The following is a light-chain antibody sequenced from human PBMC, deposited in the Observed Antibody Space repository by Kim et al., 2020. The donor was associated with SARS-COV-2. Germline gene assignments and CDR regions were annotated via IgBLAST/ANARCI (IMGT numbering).Light chain of an antibody. CDR3: QQYGSTPLT. CDR1: QSVSSSN. CDR2: DAS. J-gene: IGKJ4*01. Sequence: PGESATLSCRASQSVSSSNLAWYQQKPGQPPRLLMYDASSRATGIPDRFSGSGSGTDFTLTISRLEPEDFAVYYCQQYGSTPLTFGGGTKVDIK. V-gene: IGKV3-20*01.